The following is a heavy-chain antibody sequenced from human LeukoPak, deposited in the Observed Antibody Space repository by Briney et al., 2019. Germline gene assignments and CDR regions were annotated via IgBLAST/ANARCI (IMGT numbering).Heavy chain of an antibody. Sequence: GGSLRLSCAASGFTFSSYAMHWVRQAPGKGPEWVAVISYDGSNKYYADSVKGRFTISRDNSKNTLYLQMNSLRAEDTAVYYCAREGGSSSSVYYYYYMDVWGKGTTVTVSS. V-gene: IGHV3-30*01. CDR3: AREGGSSSSVYYYYYMDV. CDR1: GFTFSSYA. D-gene: IGHD6-6*01. J-gene: IGHJ6*03. CDR2: ISYDGSNK.